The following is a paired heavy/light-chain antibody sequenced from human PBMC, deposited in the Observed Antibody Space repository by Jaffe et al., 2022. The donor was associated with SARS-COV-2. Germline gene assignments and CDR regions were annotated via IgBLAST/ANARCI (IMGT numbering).Light chain of an antibody. J-gene: IGLJ2*01. Sequence: QSVLTQPPSASGTPGQRVTISCSGSSSNIGSNTVNWYQQLPGTAPKLLIYSNNQRPSGVPDRFSGSKSGTSASLAISGLQSEDEADYHCGAWDDSLHGPVFGGGTKLTVL. CDR2: SNN. CDR1: SSNIGSNT. CDR3: GAWDDSLHGPV. V-gene: IGLV1-44*01.
Heavy chain of an antibody. J-gene: IGHJ5*02. D-gene: IGHD4-4*01. CDR2: IDSDGGSS. Sequence: EVQLVESGGGLIQPGGSLRLSCAASGFIFSDYWMHWVRQAPGKGLVWVSRIDSDGGSSVYADSVKGRFTSSRDNAKNTLYLQMNSLRAEDTAVYYCARHVSDYTNNVDRDWFDPWGQGTLVTVSS. V-gene: IGHV3-74*01. CDR1: GFIFSDYW. CDR3: ARHVSDYTNNVDRDWFDP.